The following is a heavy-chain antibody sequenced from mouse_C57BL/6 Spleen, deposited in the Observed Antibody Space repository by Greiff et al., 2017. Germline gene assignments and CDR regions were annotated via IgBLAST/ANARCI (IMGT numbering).Heavy chain of an antibody. CDR3: ARGRLPSGFAY. CDR1: GYTFTSYW. D-gene: IGHD2-1*01. Sequence: QVQLQQPGAELVMPGASVKLSCKASGYTFTSYWMHWVKQRPGQGLEWIGEIDPSDSYTNYNQKFKGKSTLTVDKSSSTAYMQLSSLTSEDSAVYYCARGRLPSGFAYWGQGTLVTVSA. CDR2: IDPSDSYT. V-gene: IGHV1-69*01. J-gene: IGHJ3*01.